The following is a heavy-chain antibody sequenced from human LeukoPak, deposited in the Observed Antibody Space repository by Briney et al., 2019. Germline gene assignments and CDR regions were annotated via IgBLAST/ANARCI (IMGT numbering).Heavy chain of an antibody. CDR3: ARDLPYSGSYYEQGGFDY. CDR1: GGAFSSYA. Sequence: SVKASCKASGGAFSSYAISWVRQAPGQGLEWMGRIIPILGIANYAQKFQGRVTITADKSTSTAYMELSSLRSEDTAVYYCARDLPYSGSYYEQGGFDYWGQGSLVTVSS. D-gene: IGHD1-26*01. J-gene: IGHJ4*02. CDR2: IIPILGIA. V-gene: IGHV1-69*04.